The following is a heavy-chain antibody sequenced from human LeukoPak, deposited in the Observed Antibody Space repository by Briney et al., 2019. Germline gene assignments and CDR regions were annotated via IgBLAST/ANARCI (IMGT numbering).Heavy chain of an antibody. CDR2: INHSGST. Sequence: SETLSLTCAVYGGSFSGYYWSWIRQPPGKGLEWIGEINHSGSTNYNPSLKSRVTISVDTSKNTLYLQMNSLRAEDTAVYYCAREIDIFPRMDVWGQGTTVTVSS. V-gene: IGHV4-34*01. CDR1: GGSFSGYY. CDR3: AREIDIFPRMDV. J-gene: IGHJ6*02. D-gene: IGHD3-9*01.